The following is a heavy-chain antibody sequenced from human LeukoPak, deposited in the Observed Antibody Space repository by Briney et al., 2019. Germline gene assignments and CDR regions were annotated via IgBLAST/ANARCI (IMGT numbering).Heavy chain of an antibody. CDR2: IYHTGSN. V-gene: IGHV4-59*08. D-gene: IGHD6-13*01. J-gene: IGHJ3*02. CDR3: ARARYTNSWYAVDI. CDR1: GXSISGYY. Sequence: SETLSLTCTVSGXSISGYYWTWIRQPPGKGLEWIAYIYHTGSNNYSPSLKSRVTMYVDTSKNQLSLKLSSVTAADTAMYYCARARYTNSWYAVDIWGQGTMVTVSS.